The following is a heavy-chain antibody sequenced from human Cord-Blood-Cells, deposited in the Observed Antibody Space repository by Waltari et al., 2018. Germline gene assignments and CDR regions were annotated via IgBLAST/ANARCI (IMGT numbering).Heavy chain of an antibody. Sequence: VQMVESGGGVVQPGRSLRLSCAASGFSFSSYGMPWLRQAPGKGLEWVAVISYDGSNKYYADSVKGRFTISRDNSKNTLYLQMNSLRAEDTAVYYCAKEGDSGSYLDYWGQGTLVTVSS. CDR3: AKEGDSGSYLDY. CDR1: GFSFSSYG. CDR2: ISYDGSNK. D-gene: IGHD1-26*01. V-gene: IGHV3-30*18. J-gene: IGHJ4*02.